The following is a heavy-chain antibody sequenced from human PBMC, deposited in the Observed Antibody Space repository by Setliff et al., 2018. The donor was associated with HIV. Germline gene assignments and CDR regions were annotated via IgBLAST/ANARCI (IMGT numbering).Heavy chain of an antibody. D-gene: IGHD1-1*01. J-gene: IGHJ6*03. CDR2: IYYRGST. CDR1: GGSISSFY. V-gene: IGHV4-59*08. Sequence: SETLSLTCTVSGGSISSFYWSWIRQPPGKGLEWIGYIYYRGSTSYNPSLKSRVTISVDTSKTQFSLKLRSVTAADTAVYYCARHAPRNHDLAGVFYPYYMDVWGKGTTVTVSS. CDR3: ARHAPRNHDLAGVFYPYYMDV.